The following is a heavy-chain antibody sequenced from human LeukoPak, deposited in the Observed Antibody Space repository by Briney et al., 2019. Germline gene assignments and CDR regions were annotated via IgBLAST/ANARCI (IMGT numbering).Heavy chain of an antibody. Sequence: GGSLRLSCAASGFTVSSNYMSWVRQAPGKGLEWVSVIYSGGSTYYADSVKGRFTISRDNSKNTLYLQMNSLRAEDTAVYYCVRWLLVLDAFDIWGQGTMVTVSS. CDR2: IYSGGST. V-gene: IGHV3-53*01. CDR1: GFTVSSNY. D-gene: IGHD3-22*01. CDR3: VRWLLVLDAFDI. J-gene: IGHJ3*02.